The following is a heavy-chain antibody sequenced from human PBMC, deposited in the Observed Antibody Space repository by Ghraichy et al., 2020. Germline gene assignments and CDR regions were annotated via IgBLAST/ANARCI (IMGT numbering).Heavy chain of an antibody. V-gene: IGHV3-7*01. CDR2: IKQDGSEK. Sequence: GGSLRLSCAASGLTFSNYWMNWVRQAPGKGLEWVANIKQDGSEKYYVDSVKGRFTISRDNAKNSLYLQMNSLRAEDTAVYFCARRYYFGSETYAVDIWGQGTMVTVSS. J-gene: IGHJ3*02. CDR1: GLTFSNYW. CDR3: ARRYYFGSETYAVDI. D-gene: IGHD3-10*01.